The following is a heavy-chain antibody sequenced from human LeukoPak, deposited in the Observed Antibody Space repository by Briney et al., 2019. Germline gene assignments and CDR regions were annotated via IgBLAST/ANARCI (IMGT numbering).Heavy chain of an antibody. D-gene: IGHD5-12*01. CDR2: IIGSGDLI. V-gene: IGHV3-48*02. Sequence: GGSLRLSCAASGFTFSSYSMNWVRQAPGKGLEWVSFIIGSGDLIYYADSVKGRFTISRDNAKNSLYLQMNSLRDEDTAVYYCARVEGGYSGYNLGFGIDYWGQGTLVTVSS. J-gene: IGHJ4*02. CDR3: ARVEGGYSGYNLGFGIDY. CDR1: GFTFSSYS.